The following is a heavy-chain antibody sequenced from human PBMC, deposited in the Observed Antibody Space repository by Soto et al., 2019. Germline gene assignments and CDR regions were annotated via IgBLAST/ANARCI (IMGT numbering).Heavy chain of an antibody. J-gene: IGHJ3*02. Sequence: PGGSPRLSCAASGFTVSSNYMSWVRQAPGKGLEWVSVIYSGGSTYYADSAKGRFTISRHNSKNTLYLQMNSLRAEDTAVYYCARLDVEMATIFDIWGQGTMVTVSS. D-gene: IGHD5-12*01. V-gene: IGHV3-53*04. CDR3: ARLDVEMATIFDI. CDR2: IYSGGST. CDR1: GFTVSSNY.